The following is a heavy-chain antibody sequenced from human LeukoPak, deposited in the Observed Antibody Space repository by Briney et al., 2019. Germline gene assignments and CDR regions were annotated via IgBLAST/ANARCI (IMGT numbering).Heavy chain of an antibody. CDR3: ARDLVGATD. Sequence: GGSLRLSCAASGFPFSSYGIHWVRQAPGKGLEWVANIKQDGSEKYYVDSVKGRFTISRDNAKNSLYLQMNSLRAEDTAVYYCARDLVGATDRGQGTLVTVSS. CDR1: GFPFSSYG. CDR2: IKQDGSEK. D-gene: IGHD1-26*01. J-gene: IGHJ4*02. V-gene: IGHV3-7*01.